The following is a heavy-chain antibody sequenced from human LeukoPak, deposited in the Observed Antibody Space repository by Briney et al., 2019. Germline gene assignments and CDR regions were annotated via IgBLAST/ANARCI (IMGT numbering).Heavy chain of an antibody. D-gene: IGHD2-2*01. V-gene: IGHV4-39*01. Sequence: PSETLSLTCTVSGASISSITYYWGWIRQPPGKGLEWIGSIYYSGSTYYTTSHKSRVTISIDTSNNQFSLKLTSVTAADTAVYYCARYHSTWGLNYWGQGTLVTVSS. CDR3: ARYHSTWGLNY. CDR1: GASISSITYY. J-gene: IGHJ4*02. CDR2: IYYSGST.